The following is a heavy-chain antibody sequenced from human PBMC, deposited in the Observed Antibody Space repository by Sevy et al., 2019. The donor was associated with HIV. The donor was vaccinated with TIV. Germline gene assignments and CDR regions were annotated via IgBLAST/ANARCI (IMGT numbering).Heavy chain of an antibody. CDR1: GFTFSSYG. J-gene: IGHJ4*02. D-gene: IGHD4-17*01. Sequence: GGSLRLSCAASGFTFSSYGMHRVRQAPGKELEGVAVISYDGSNKYYAASVKGRFTISRDNSKNTLYLQMNSLRAEDTAVYYCAKDMTTVTTTYFDYWGQGTLVTVSS. V-gene: IGHV3-30*18. CDR3: AKDMTTVTTTYFDY. CDR2: ISYDGSNK.